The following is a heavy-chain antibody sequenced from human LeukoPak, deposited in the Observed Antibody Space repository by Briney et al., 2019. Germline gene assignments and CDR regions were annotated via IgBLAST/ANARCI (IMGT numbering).Heavy chain of an antibody. V-gene: IGHV1-69*05. CDR3: ARIGSNWDREYYFDY. Sequence: SVKVSCKASGGTFSSYAISWVRQAPGQGLEWMGGIIPIFGTANYAQKFQGRVTITTDESTSTAYMELSSLRSEDTAVYYCARIGSNWDREYYFDYWGQGTLVTVSS. CDR1: GGTFSSYA. J-gene: IGHJ4*02. D-gene: IGHD7-27*01. CDR2: IIPIFGTA.